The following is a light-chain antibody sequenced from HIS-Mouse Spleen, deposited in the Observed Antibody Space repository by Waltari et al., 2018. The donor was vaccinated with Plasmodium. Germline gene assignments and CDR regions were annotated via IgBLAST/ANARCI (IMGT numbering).Light chain of an antibody. CDR3: AAWDDSLSGPV. V-gene: IGLV1-47*01. CDR1: RSTIGLNY. CDR2: RNN. J-gene: IGLJ3*02. Sequence: QSVLTQPPSASVTPGPRVPISCSGRRSTIGLNYVSWYQQLPGPAPKLLIYRNNQRPSGVPDRSSGTKSGTSASLAISGLRSEDEADYYCAAWDDSLSGPVFGGGTKLTVL.